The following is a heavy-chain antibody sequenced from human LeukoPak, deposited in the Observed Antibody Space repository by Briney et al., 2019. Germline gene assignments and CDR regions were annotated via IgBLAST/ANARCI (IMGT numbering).Heavy chain of an antibody. CDR1: GYMFTSYG. V-gene: IGHV1-18*01. J-gene: IGHJ6*04. D-gene: IGHD6-19*01. Sequence: ASVNVSCKASGYMFTSYGLSWVRQAPGQGVGRMGWIRAYNVNTRYAQKFQGRVTMTTDTSTRTAYMEMRSLRSDDTAVYYCARDRRGRAVANPYYYNGMDVWGEGTTVTVSS. CDR2: IRAYNVNT. CDR3: ARDRRGRAVANPYYYNGMDV.